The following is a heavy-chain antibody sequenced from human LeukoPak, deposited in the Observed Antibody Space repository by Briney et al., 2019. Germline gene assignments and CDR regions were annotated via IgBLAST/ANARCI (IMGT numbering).Heavy chain of an antibody. Sequence: SVKVSCKASGGTFSSYAISWVRQVPGQGLEWMGRIIPILGIANYAQKFQGRVTITADKSTSTAYMELSSLRSEDTAVYYCASGGGDAAYSGYDFDYWGQGTLVTVSS. J-gene: IGHJ4*02. CDR1: GGTFSSYA. V-gene: IGHV1-69*04. CDR2: IIPILGIA. CDR3: ASGGGDAAYSGYDFDY. D-gene: IGHD5-12*01.